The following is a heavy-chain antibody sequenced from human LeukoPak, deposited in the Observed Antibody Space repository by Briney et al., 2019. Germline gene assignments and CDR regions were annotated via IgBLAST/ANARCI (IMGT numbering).Heavy chain of an antibody. CDR3: ARDSWSGHYDFWSGYYKAYYGMDV. Sequence: GASVKVSCKASGYTFTSYGISWVRQAPGQGLEWMGWISACNGNTNYAQKLQGRVTMTTDTSTSTAYMELRSLRSDDTAVYYCARDSWSGHYDFWSGYYKAYYGMDVWGQGTTVTVSS. D-gene: IGHD3-3*01. V-gene: IGHV1-18*01. J-gene: IGHJ6*02. CDR2: ISACNGNT. CDR1: GYTFTSYG.